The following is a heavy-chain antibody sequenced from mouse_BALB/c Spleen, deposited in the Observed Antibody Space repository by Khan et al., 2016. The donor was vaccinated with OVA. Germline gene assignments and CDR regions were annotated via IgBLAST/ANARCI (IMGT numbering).Heavy chain of an antibody. CDR1: GFNIKDTY. CDR2: IDPANGNT. D-gene: IGHD4-1*01. Sequence: VPLKQSGAELVKPGASVKLSCTASGFNIKDTYMHWVKQRPEQGLEWIGRIDPANGNTKYDPKFQGKATITADTSSNTAYLQLSSLTSEDTAFNDCARDDWDELAYWGKGTMVTVS. J-gene: IGHJ3*01. V-gene: IGHV14-3*02. CDR3: ARDDWDELAY.